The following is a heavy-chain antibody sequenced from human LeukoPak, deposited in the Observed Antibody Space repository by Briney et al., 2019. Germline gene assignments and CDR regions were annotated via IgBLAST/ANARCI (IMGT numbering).Heavy chain of an antibody. J-gene: IGHJ4*02. CDR3: ARHRTASDY. V-gene: IGHV3-23*01. D-gene: IGHD3-16*02. Sequence: GGSLRLSCAASGFTFSTYGMTWVRQAPGKGLEWVSAISGSGGSTYYADSVKGRFTISRDNAKSSLYLQMNSLRAEDTALYYCARHRTASDYWGQGTLATVSS. CDR2: ISGSGGST. CDR1: GFTFSTYG.